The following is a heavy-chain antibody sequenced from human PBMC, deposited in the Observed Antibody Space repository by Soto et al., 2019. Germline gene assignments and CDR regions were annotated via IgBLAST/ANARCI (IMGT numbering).Heavy chain of an antibody. Sequence: SVKVSCKASGGTFSSYTISWVRQAPGQGLEWMGGIIPIFGTANYAQKFQGRVTITADESTSTAYMELSSLRSEDTAVYYCARPMYSSSSVEDYYYGMDVWGQWTTVTVSS. CDR2: IIPIFGTA. CDR3: ARPMYSSSSVEDYYYGMDV. CDR1: GGTFSSYT. D-gene: IGHD6-6*01. J-gene: IGHJ6*02. V-gene: IGHV1-69*13.